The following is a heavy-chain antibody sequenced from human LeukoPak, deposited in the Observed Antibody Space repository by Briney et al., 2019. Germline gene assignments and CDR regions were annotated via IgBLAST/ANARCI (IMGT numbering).Heavy chain of an antibody. D-gene: IGHD2-2*01. CDR2: IKQDGSEK. CDR3: ARDRRCSSTSCYYFDY. V-gene: IGHV3-7*04. CDR1: GLTFSNYE. J-gene: IGHJ4*02. Sequence: GGSLRLSCAASGLTFSNYEMTWVRQAPGKGLEWVANIKQDGSEKYYVDSVKGRFTISRDNAKNSLYLQMNSLRAEDTAVYYCARDRRCSSTSCYYFDYWGQGTLVTVSS.